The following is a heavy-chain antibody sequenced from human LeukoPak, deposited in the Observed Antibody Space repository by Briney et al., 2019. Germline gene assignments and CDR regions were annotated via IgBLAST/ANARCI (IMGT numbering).Heavy chain of an antibody. CDR2: ISGSGGST. CDR1: GLTFSSYA. J-gene: IGHJ4*02. V-gene: IGHV3-23*01. Sequence: PGGSLRPSCAASGLTFSSYAMSWVRQAPGKGLEWVSAISGSGGSTYYADSVKGRFTISRDNSKNTLYLQMNSLRAEDTAVYYCAKDRGGYSGYDFDYWGQGTLVTVSS. D-gene: IGHD5-12*01. CDR3: AKDRGGYSGYDFDY.